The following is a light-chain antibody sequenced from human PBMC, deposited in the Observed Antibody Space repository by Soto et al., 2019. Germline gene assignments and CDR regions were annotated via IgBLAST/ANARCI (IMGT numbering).Light chain of an antibody. Sequence: EVVLTQSPGTLSLSRGERATLSCRASERIYSAYLGWYQQKPGQAPRLLIYGTSSRATGIPDRFSGSGSGTDFTLTISRLEPEDFAVYYCQQYGNSPITFDQGTRPEIK. V-gene: IGKV3-20*01. J-gene: IGKJ5*01. CDR3: QQYGNSPIT. CDR1: ERIYSAY. CDR2: GTS.